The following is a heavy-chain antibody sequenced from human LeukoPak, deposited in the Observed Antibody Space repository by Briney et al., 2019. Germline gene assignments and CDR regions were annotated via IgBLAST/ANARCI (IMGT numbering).Heavy chain of an antibody. Sequence: GGSLRLSCAASAFTVSSNYMSWVRQAPGQGLEWVSVIYSGGSRYYTDSVKGRFTISRDNSKNTMYLQMNSLRGEDTAVYYCARHLYGDPNYYYYGMDVWGQGTTVTVSS. CDR3: ARHLYGDPNYYYYGMDV. J-gene: IGHJ6*02. CDR1: AFTVSSNY. V-gene: IGHV3-66*04. D-gene: IGHD4-17*01. CDR2: IYSGGSR.